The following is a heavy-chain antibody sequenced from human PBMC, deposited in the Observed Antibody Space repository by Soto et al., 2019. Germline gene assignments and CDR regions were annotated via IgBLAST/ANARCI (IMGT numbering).Heavy chain of an antibody. J-gene: IGHJ2*01. CDR2: IRSKANSYAT. CDR3: TRPMYYYDSSGYRYWYFDL. CDR1: GFTFSGSA. Sequence: GGSLRLSCAASGFTFSGSAMHWVRQASGKGLEWVGRIRSKANSYATAYAASVKGRFTISRDDSKNTAYLQMNSLKTEDTAVYYCTRPMYYYDSSGYRYWYFDLWGRGTLVTVSS. D-gene: IGHD3-22*01. V-gene: IGHV3-73*01.